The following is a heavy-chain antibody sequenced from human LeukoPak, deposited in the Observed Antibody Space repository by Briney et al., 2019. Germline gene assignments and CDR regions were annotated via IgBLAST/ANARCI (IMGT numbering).Heavy chain of an antibody. CDR2: INSDGSST. D-gene: IGHD3-10*01. CDR1: GFTFSSYW. J-gene: IGHJ3*02. V-gene: IGHV3-74*01. Sequence: GGSLRLSCAASGFTFSSYWMHWVRQAPGKGLVWVSRINSDGSSTSYADSVKGRFTISRDNSKNTLYLQMNSLRAEDTAVYYCAKEQTYGSGGYAFDIWGQGTMVTVSS. CDR3: AKEQTYGSGGYAFDI.